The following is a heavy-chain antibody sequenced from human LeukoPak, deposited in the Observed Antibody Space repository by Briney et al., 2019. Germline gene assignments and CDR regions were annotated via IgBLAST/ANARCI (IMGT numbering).Heavy chain of an antibody. CDR3: ASAGDSSFFYFDY. D-gene: IGHD5-18*01. V-gene: IGHV3-30-3*01. Sequence: GGSLRLSCAASGFTFSSYAMHWVRQAPGKGLEGVAVISYDGSNKYYADSVKGRFTISRDNSKNTLYLQMNSLRAEDTAVYYCASAGDSSFFYFDYWGQGTLVTVSS. CDR1: GFTFSSYA. CDR2: ISYDGSNK. J-gene: IGHJ4*02.